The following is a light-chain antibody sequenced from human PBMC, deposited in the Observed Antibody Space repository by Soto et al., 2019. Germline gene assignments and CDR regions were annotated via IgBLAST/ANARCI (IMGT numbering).Light chain of an antibody. CDR2: GAS. CDR1: QRLSSSY. J-gene: IGKJ5*01. CDR3: QQHGISPLT. V-gene: IGKV3-20*01. Sequence: LTQSPSFLSASVGDRMSMSCRASQRLSSSYLAWYQQKPGQAPRLLICGASSRATGIPDRFSGSGSGTDFTLTISRLEPEDFAVYYCQQHGISPLTFGGGTRLEIK.